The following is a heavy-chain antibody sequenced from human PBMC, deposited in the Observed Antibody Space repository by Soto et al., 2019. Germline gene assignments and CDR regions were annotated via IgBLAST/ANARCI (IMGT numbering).Heavy chain of an antibody. D-gene: IGHD5-18*01. Sequence: QVQLVQSGAEVKKPGASVRVSCKASGYTFTAYAMDWVRQTPGQRLEWVGWINVGTGDTEYSQKCQGRVNITRDTSARTLYMELSSLRSEDTAVYYCARDVDTSMSAPLDYWGQGSLVTVSS. CDR1: GYTFTAYA. J-gene: IGHJ4*02. CDR2: INVGTGDT. V-gene: IGHV1-3*01. CDR3: ARDVDTSMSAPLDY.